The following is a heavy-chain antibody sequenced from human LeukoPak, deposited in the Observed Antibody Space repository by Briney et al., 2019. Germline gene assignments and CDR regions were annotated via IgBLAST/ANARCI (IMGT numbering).Heavy chain of an antibody. CDR2: IRDKANNYAT. V-gene: IGHV3-73*01. D-gene: IGHD6-19*01. CDR3: TRPAVGAVAGRDV. Sequence: GGSLRLSCAASGFIFSGSTMHWVRQASGKGLEWVGRIRDKANNYATAYAASVKGRFTISRDDSKNTAYLQMNSLRTEDTAVYYCTRPAVGAVAGRDVWGKGTTVTVSS. J-gene: IGHJ6*04. CDR1: GFIFSGST.